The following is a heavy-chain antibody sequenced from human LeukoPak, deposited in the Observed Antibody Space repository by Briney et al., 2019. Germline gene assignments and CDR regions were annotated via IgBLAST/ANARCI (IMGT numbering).Heavy chain of an antibody. CDR1: GGSFSGYY. CDR2: INHSGST. D-gene: IGHD3-10*01. V-gene: IGHV4-34*01. CDR3: ARVYYYGSGSQFDY. Sequence: ASETLSLTCAVYGGSFSGYYWSWIRQPPGKGLEWIGEINHSGSTNYNPSLKSRVTISVDRSKNQFSLKLSSVTAADTAVYYCARVYYYGSGSQFDYWGQGTLVTVSS. J-gene: IGHJ4*02.